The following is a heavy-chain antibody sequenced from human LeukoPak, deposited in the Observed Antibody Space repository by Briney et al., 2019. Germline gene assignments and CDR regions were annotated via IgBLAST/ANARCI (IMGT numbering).Heavy chain of an antibody. CDR1: GGSISSYY. CDR2: IYYSGST. Sequence: PSETLSLTCTVSGGSISSYYWSWIRQPPGKELEWIGYIYYSGSTNYNPSLKSRVTISVDTSKNQFSLKLSSVTAADTAVYYCASMGLGYYGSGSYVYWGQGTLVTVSS. CDR3: ASMGLGYYGSGSYVY. V-gene: IGHV4-59*08. D-gene: IGHD3-10*01. J-gene: IGHJ4*02.